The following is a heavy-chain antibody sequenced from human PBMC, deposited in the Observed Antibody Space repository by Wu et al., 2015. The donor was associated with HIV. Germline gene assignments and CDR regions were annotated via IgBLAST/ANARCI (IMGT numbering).Heavy chain of an antibody. CDR3: ARDGGRGYNYASLDY. CDR2: IIPLFATA. J-gene: IGHJ4*02. D-gene: IGHD5-24*01. CDR1: GGTFSNYA. Sequence: QVHLVQSGAEMKKPGSSVKVSCKAFGGTFSNYAISWVRQAPGQGLEWMGGIIPLFATANYAQKFQGRVTITTDESTSTAYMELSSLKSDDTAIYYCARDGGRGYNYASLDYWGQGTLVTVSS. V-gene: IGHV1-69*05.